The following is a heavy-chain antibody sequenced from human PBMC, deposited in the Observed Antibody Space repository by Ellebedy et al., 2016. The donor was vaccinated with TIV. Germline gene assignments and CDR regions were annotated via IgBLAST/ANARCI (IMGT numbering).Heavy chain of an antibody. CDR2: IYYSGST. D-gene: IGHD3-3*01. J-gene: IGHJ6*02. CDR1: GASISSYY. CDR3: ARDGWAYDFWSGYHHRGDGMDV. V-gene: IGHV4-59*01. Sequence: SETLSLTCTVSGASISSYYWTWIRQPPGKRLEWIGYIYYSGSTNYNPSLKSRVTISVDTSKNQFSLKLSSVTAADTAVYYCARDGWAYDFWSGYHHRGDGMDVWGQGTTVTVSS.